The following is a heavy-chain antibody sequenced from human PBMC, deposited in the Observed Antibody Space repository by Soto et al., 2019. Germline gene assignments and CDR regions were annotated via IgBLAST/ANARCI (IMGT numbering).Heavy chain of an antibody. D-gene: IGHD3-22*01. CDR1: GFTFSSYA. CDR2: ISGSGGST. CDR3: AKDRGLSYYYDSSGYLYNWFDP. V-gene: IGHV3-23*01. J-gene: IGHJ5*02. Sequence: RLSCAASGFTFSSYAMSWVRQAPGKGLEWVSAISGSGGSTYYADSVKGRFTISRDNSKNTLYLQMNSLRAEDTAVYYCAKDRGLSYYYDSSGYLYNWFDPWGQGTLVTVSS.